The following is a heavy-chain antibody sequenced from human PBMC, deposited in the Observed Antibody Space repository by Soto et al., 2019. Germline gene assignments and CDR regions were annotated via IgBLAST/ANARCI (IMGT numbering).Heavy chain of an antibody. CDR2: IYRTGST. J-gene: IGHJ4*02. V-gene: IGHV4-4*02. Sequence: PSETLSLTCAVSGGSFTSNNWWTWVRQPPGQGLEWIGEIYRTGSTNYNPSLKSRVTISLDKSENQFSLKVTSLTAADTAVYYCAGRDPGTSVDYWGQGTLVTVS. D-gene: IGHD1-7*01. CDR1: GGSFTSNNW. CDR3: AGRDPGTSVDY.